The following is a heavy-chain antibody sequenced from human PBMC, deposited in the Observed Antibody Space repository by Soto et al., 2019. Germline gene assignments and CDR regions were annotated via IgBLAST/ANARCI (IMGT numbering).Heavy chain of an antibody. CDR1: GFTFSNAW. V-gene: IGHV3-15*01. CDR3: TIVPGYRGSSMFDY. J-gene: IGHJ4*02. Sequence: GGSLRLSCAASGFTFSNAWMSWVRQAPGKGLEWVGRIKSKTDGGTTDYAAPVKGRFTISRDDSKNTLYLQMNSLKTEDTAVYYCTIVPGYRGSSMFDYWCQRTPLPVSS. CDR2: IKSKTDGGTT. D-gene: IGHD6-6*01.